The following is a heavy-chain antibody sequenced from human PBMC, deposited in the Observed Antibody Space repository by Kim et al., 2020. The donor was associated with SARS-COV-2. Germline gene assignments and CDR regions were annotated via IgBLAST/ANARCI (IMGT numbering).Heavy chain of an antibody. J-gene: IGHJ6*02. CDR1: GFTFSSYG. CDR2: IWYDGSNK. D-gene: IGHD2-15*01. V-gene: IGHV3-33*01. Sequence: GGSLRLSCAASGFTFSSYGMHWVRQAPGKGLEWVAVIWYDGSNKYYADSVKGRFTISRDNSKNTLYLQMNSLRAEDTAVYYCARVVAYYYGMDVWGQGTTVTVSS. CDR3: ARVVAYYYGMDV.